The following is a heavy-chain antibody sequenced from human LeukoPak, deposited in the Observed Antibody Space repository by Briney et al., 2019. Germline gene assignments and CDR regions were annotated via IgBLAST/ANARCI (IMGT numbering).Heavy chain of an antibody. V-gene: IGHV3-23*01. CDR3: AKDYSSGWYDAFDI. CDR1: GLTFSSYA. Sequence: PGGSLRLSCAASGLTFSSYAMSWVRQAPGKGLEWVSSISGSGGSTYFADSVKGRFTISRDNSKNMLYLQMNSLRAEDTAVYYCAKDYSSGWYDAFDIWGQGTVVTVSS. J-gene: IGHJ3*02. CDR2: ISGSGGST. D-gene: IGHD6-19*01.